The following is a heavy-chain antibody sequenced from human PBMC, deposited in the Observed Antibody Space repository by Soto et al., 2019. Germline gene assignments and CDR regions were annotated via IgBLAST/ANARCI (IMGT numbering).Heavy chain of an antibody. Sequence: QVQLVESGGGVVQPGRSLRLSCAASGFTFSSYGMHWVRQAPGKGLEWVAVIWYDGSNKYYADSVKGRFTISRDNSKNTLYLQMNSLRAEDTAVYYCARVELDSYYYYGMDVWGQGTTVTVSS. CDR1: GFTFSSYG. V-gene: IGHV3-33*01. D-gene: IGHD1-7*01. CDR3: ARVELDSYYYYGMDV. J-gene: IGHJ6*02. CDR2: IWYDGSNK.